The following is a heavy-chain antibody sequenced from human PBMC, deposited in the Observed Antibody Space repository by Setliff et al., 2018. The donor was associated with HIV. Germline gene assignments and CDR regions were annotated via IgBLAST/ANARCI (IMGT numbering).Heavy chain of an antibody. Sequence: PSETLSLTCTVSGGSISNNIFYWGWVRQPPGKGLEWIASIYYTGSKSYNPALKSRVAVSVDAAKNQFSLKVDSVTATDTAVYFCLRLYRGSSTEEKSDLWGQGILVTVSS. J-gene: IGHJ4*02. V-gene: IGHV4-39*07. CDR3: LRLYRGSSTEEKSDL. CDR1: GGSISNNIFY. D-gene: IGHD4-4*01. CDR2: IYYTGSK.